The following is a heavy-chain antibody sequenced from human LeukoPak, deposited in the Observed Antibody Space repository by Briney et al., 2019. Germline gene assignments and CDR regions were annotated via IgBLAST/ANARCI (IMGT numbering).Heavy chain of an antibody. J-gene: IGHJ3*02. CDR1: GGSISRYY. CDR2: IYYSGST. D-gene: IGHD3-3*01. V-gene: IGHV4-59*01. Sequence: PSETLSLTCTVSGGSISRYYWSWIRQPPGKGLEWIGYIYYSGSTNYNPSLKSRVTISVDTSKNQFSLKLSSVTAADTAVYYCARVGTYDFWSGTGPFDIWGQGTMVTVSS. CDR3: ARVGTYDFWSGTGPFDI.